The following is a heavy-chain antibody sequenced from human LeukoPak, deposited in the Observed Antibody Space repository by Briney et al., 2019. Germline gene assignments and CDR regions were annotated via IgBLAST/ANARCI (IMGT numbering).Heavy chain of an antibody. CDR3: AKVYYYGSGSYYNDAFAI. J-gene: IGHJ3*02. D-gene: IGHD3-10*01. CDR2: ISGSGGST. V-gene: IGHV3-23*01. Sequence: PGGSLRLSCAASGFTFSSYAMSWVRQAPGKGLEWVSAISGSGGSTYYADSVKGRFTISRDNSKNTLYLQMNSLRAEDTAVYYCAKVYYYGSGSYYNDAFAIWGQGTMVTVSS. CDR1: GFTFSSYA.